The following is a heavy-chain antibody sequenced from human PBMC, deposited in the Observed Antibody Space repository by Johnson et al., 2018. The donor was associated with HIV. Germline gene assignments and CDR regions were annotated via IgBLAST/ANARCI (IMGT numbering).Heavy chain of an antibody. Sequence: QVQLVESGGGVVQPGRSLRLSCAASGFTFSNYGMHWVRQAPGKGLEWVAVISYDGNNKYSADSVKGRFTISRDNSRNRLYIQMNSLRVEDTGVYYCARGVKQQLNVVDAFDIWGLGTEVNVSS. V-gene: IGHV3-30*13. D-gene: IGHD6-13*01. CDR3: ARGVKQQLNVVDAFDI. J-gene: IGHJ3*02. CDR1: GFTFSNYG. CDR2: ISYDGNNK.